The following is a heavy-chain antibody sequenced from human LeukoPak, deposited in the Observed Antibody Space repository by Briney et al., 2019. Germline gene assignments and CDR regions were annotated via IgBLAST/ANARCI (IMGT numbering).Heavy chain of an antibody. CDR2: IKQDGSEK. J-gene: IGHJ3*02. D-gene: IGHD6-13*01. Sequence: PGGSLRLSCAASGFTFSSYWMSWGRQAPGKGLEWGADIKQDGSEKYYVDSVKGRFTISRDNAKNSLYLQMNSLRAEDTAVYYCARVGFYSSSWVDAFDIWGQGTMVTVSS. CDR1: GFTFSSYW. CDR3: ARVGFYSSSWVDAFDI. V-gene: IGHV3-7*01.